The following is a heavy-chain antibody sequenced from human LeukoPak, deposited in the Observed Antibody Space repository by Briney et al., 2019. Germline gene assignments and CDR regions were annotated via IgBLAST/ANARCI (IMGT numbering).Heavy chain of an antibody. D-gene: IGHD6-13*01. CDR2: IDYSGTT. Sequence: ASETLSLTCTVSGGSISGTSYYWAWIRQPPGRGLEWIGSIDYSGTTYYNPSLKSRVTISVDTSKNQFSLKLSSVTASDTAKYFCARRGQAAGSKGAFDYWGQGTLVTVSS. CDR3: ARRGQAAGSKGAFDY. J-gene: IGHJ4*02. CDR1: GGSISGTSYY. V-gene: IGHV4-39*01.